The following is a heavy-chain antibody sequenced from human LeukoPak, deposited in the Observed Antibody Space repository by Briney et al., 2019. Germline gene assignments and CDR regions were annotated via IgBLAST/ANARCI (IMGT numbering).Heavy chain of an antibody. J-gene: IGHJ1*01. CDR1: GFTFSSYE. V-gene: IGHV3-48*03. Sequence: RVSLRLSCAASGFTFSSYEMNWVRQAPGKGLEWVSYISNSGTAIYYADSVKGRFTISRDNAKSSLYLQMNSLRAEDTAVYYCARAGYSMDTEYFQHWGQGTLVT. CDR2: ISNSGTAI. D-gene: IGHD5-18*01. CDR3: ARAGYSMDTEYFQH.